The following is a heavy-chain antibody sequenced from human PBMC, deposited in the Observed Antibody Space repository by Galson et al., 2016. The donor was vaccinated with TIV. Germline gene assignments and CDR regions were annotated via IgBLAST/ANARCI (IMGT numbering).Heavy chain of an antibody. V-gene: IGHV4-59*08. D-gene: IGHD6-19*01. CDR2: VYQSEFRGH. CDR1: GHSITSYY. CDR3: ARLSVAGTVGYCFDD. Sequence: SETLSLTCSVSGHSITSYYWTWIRQPPGKGLQWVGYVYQSEFRGHSQNPSLEGRVTVSVDTTKSQFSLQLTSVTAADTAVYYCARLSVAGTVGYCFDDWGQGALVTVSS. J-gene: IGHJ4*02.